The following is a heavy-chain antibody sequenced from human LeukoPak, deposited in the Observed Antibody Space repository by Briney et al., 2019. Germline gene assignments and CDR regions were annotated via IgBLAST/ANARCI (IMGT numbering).Heavy chain of an antibody. CDR3: AKDIAAVGTVPHY. CDR2: IKQDGSEK. D-gene: IGHD6-13*01. CDR1: GFTFSSYW. Sequence: PGGSLRLSCAASGFTFSSYWMSWVRQAPGKGLEWVANIKQDGSEKYYVDSVKGRFTISRDNAKNSLYLQMNSLRAEDTAVYYCAKDIAAVGTVPHYWGQGTLVTVSS. J-gene: IGHJ4*02. V-gene: IGHV3-7*01.